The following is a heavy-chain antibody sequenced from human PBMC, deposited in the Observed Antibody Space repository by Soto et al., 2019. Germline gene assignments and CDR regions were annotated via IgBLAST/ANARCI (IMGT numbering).Heavy chain of an antibody. J-gene: IGHJ4*02. CDR3: AKGYYDSSVYYNYCDY. CDR2: VTGSGVDT. CDR1: GFTFSSYA. V-gene: IGHV3-23*01. D-gene: IGHD3-22*01. Sequence: EVQLLESGGGLVQPGGSLRLSCAASGFTFSSYAMSWVRQAPGKGLQWVSIVTGSGVDTYYADSVKGRFTISRDNFKNTLSLQMNSLRAEDTAVYYCAKGYYDSSVYYNYCDYWGQGTLVTVSS.